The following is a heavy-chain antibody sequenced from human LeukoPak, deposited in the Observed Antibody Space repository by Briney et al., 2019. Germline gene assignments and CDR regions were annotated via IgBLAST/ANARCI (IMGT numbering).Heavy chain of an antibody. Sequence: GGSLRLSCAASGFTFDDYAMHWVRQAPRKGLEWVSLISWDGYYSYYADSVKGRFTISRDNSKNSLYLQMNSLRAEDTALYYCAKEARVYGSGSYPYYYYYMDVWGKGTTVTVSS. CDR2: ISWDGYYS. CDR3: AKEARVYGSGSYPYYYYYMDV. J-gene: IGHJ6*03. V-gene: IGHV3-43D*03. CDR1: GFTFDDYA. D-gene: IGHD3-10*01.